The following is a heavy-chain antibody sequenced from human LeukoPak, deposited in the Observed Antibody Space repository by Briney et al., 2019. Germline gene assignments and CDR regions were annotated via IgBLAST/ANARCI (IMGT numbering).Heavy chain of an antibody. J-gene: IGHJ4*02. CDR3: AKGPFGYSSGWYWYFDY. Sequence: PGGSLRLSCAPSGFTFSSYAMSWVRQAPGKGLEWVSAISGSGGSTYYADSVKGRFTISRDNSKNTLYLQMNSLRAEDTAVYYCAKGPFGYSSGWYWYFDYWGQGTLVTVSS. CDR1: GFTFSSYA. CDR2: ISGSGGST. D-gene: IGHD6-19*01. V-gene: IGHV3-23*01.